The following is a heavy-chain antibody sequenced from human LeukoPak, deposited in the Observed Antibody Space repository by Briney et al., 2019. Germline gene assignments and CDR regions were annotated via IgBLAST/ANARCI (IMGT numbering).Heavy chain of an antibody. CDR1: GFIFSSYA. Sequence: GGSLRLSCVSSGFIFSSYAMHWVRQAPGKGLEWVAVIQFDGSETYYADSVKGRFTLSRDNSKNTLYLHMNSLRAEDTAVYYCAKDVTSYYTVGDYWGQGILVTVSS. CDR3: AKDVTSYYTVGDY. J-gene: IGHJ4*02. CDR2: IQFDGSET. V-gene: IGHV3-30*02. D-gene: IGHD3/OR15-3a*01.